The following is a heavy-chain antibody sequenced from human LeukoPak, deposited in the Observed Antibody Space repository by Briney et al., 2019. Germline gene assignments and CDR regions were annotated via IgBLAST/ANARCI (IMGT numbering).Heavy chain of an antibody. V-gene: IGHV4-59*01. J-gene: IGHJ6*03. CDR1: GGSITSYY. CDR2: IYYSGST. Sequence: SETLSLTCTVSGGSITSYYWSWIRQPPGKGLEWIGYIYYSGSTNYNPSLKSRVTISVDTSKNQFSLKLSSVTAADTAVYYCARSVAGHGYYYYYMDVWGKGTTVTISS. CDR3: ARSVAGHGYYYYYMDV. D-gene: IGHD6-19*01.